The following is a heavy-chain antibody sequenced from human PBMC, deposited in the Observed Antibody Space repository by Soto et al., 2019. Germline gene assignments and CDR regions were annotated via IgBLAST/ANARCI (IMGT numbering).Heavy chain of an antibody. J-gene: IGHJ6*02. CDR1: GFTFSSYS. D-gene: IGHD3-16*01. Sequence: GGSLRLSCAASGFTFSSYSMNWVRQAPGKGLEWVSSISSSSSYIYYADSVKGRFTISRDNAKNSLYLQMNSLRAEDTAVYYCARWGSTDGYYYYYYGMDVWGQGTTVTVSS. CDR3: ARWGSTDGYYYYYYGMDV. V-gene: IGHV3-21*01. CDR2: ISSSSSYI.